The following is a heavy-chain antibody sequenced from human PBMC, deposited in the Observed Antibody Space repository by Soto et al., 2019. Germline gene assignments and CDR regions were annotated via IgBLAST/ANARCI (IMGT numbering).Heavy chain of an antibody. V-gene: IGHV4-34*01. D-gene: IGHD2-2*01. J-gene: IGHJ5*02. CDR3: ARGRGLRCSSTSCYDWFAP. Sequence: QVQLQQWGAGLLKPSETLSLTCAVYGGSFSGYYWSWIRQPPGKGLEWIGEINHRGSTNYNPSLKRLVTISVDTSKNQFSLKRSSVTAADTAVYYCARGRGLRCSSTSCYDWFAPWGQGTLVIVSS. CDR2: INHRGST. CDR1: GGSFSGYY.